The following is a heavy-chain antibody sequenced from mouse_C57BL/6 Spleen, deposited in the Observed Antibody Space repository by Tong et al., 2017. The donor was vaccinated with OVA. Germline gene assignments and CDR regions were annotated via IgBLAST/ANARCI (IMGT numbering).Heavy chain of an antibody. V-gene: IGHV1-80*01. CDR2: IYPGDGDT. CDR1: GYAFSSYW. CDR3: ARSGTTVEFAY. J-gene: IGHJ3*01. D-gene: IGHD1-1*01. Sequence: VQLQESGAELVKPGASVKISCKASGYAFSSYWMNWVKQRPGKGLEWIGQIYPGDGDTNYNGKFKGKATLTADKSSSTAYMQLSSLTSEDSAVYFCARSGTTVEFAYWGQGTLVTVSA.